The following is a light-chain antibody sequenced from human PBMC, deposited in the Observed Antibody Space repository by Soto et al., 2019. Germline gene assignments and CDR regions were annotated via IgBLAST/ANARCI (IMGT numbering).Light chain of an antibody. V-gene: IGKV4-1*01. CDR1: QSLFYNSYRKNY. Sequence: DIVMTQSPDSLAVFLGERATINCRSNQSLFYNSYRKNYLVWYRQKPGQPPQLLIYWASARESGVPERFSGRGSGTDFTLTIDNMQADDVAVYYCQQYLDTPITFGQGTRLESK. CDR3: QQYLDTPIT. J-gene: IGKJ5*01. CDR2: WAS.